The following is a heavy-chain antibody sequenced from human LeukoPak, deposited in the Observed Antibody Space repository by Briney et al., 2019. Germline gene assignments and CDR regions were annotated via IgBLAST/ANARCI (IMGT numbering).Heavy chain of an antibody. J-gene: IGHJ4*02. Sequence: GGSLRPSCAASGFTIRDYYMSWIRQAPGKGPEWVAYMTGSGHRIYYADSVKGRFTISRDNTQNSLYLQMNSLRAEDTAVYYCARDPGLYSNGWEYYFDSWGQGTLVTVSS. V-gene: IGHV3-11*01. CDR1: GFTIRDYY. D-gene: IGHD6-19*01. CDR2: MTGSGHRI. CDR3: ARDPGLYSNGWEYYFDS.